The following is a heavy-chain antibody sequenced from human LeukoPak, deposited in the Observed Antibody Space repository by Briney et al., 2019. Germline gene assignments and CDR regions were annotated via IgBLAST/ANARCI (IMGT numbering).Heavy chain of an antibody. CDR3: ARARGIYYDSRPIIGYFDY. CDR1: GFTFSDYY. CDR2: ISSSGSTI. V-gene: IGHV3-11*01. J-gene: IGHJ4*02. Sequence: GGSLRLSCAASGFTFSDYYMSWIRQAPGKGLEWVSYISSSGSTIYYADSVKGRFTISRDNAKNSLYLQMNSLRAEDTAVYACARARGIYYDSRPIIGYFDYWGQGTLVTVSS. D-gene: IGHD3-22*01.